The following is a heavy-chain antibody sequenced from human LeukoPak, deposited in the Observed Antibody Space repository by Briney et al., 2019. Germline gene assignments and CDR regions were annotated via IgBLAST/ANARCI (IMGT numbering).Heavy chain of an antibody. J-gene: IGHJ4*02. D-gene: IGHD3-10*01. Sequence: SETLPDTRTGSGGSISSYYWSWIRQPPGKGLEWIAYIYYSGSTNYNPSLKSRVTISLDTSKNQFSLKLTSVAAADTAVYYCARHGGEVRGVIISSFDYWGAGTPVTVSS. CDR1: GGSISSYY. CDR2: IYYSGST. CDR3: ARHGGEVRGVIISSFDY. V-gene: IGHV4-59*08.